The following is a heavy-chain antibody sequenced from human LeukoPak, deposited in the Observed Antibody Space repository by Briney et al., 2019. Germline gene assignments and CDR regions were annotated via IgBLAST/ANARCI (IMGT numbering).Heavy chain of an antibody. V-gene: IGHV1-2*02. J-gene: IGHJ4*02. CDR3: ARDRRVYYDSSGYSWWSFDY. CDR1: GYTFTSYG. CDR2: INPNSGGT. D-gene: IGHD3-22*01. Sequence: GASVKVSCKASGYTFTSYGISWVRQAPGQGLEWMGWINPNSGGTNYAQKFQGRVTMTRDTSISTAYMELSRLRSDDTAVYYCARDRRVYYDSSGYSWWSFDYWGQGTLVTVSS.